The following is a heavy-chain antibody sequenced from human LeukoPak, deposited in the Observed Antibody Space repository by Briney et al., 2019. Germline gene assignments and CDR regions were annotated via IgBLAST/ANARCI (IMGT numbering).Heavy chain of an antibody. CDR3: AKSDWFDP. V-gene: IGHV3-74*01. Sequence: GGSLRLSCVASGFTFSNYWMHWVRQAPGKGLVWVSRIKNDGSITSYAESVKGRFTISRDNAKNTLYLHMNSLRAEDTAVYYCAKSDWFDPWGQGTLVTVSS. J-gene: IGHJ5*02. CDR2: IKNDGSIT. CDR1: GFTFSNYW.